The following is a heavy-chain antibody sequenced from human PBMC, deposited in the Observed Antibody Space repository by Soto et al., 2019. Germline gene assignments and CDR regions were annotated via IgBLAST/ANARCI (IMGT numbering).Heavy chain of an antibody. Sequence: GGSLRLSCAASGFTFSEHYMSWIRQAPGKGLEWVAYITSGGSHTDYADSVRGRFTSSRDNTKSSLYLQMNSLRDEDTAVYFCARVRGGGTDLLGPGTLVTVSS. CDR3: ARVRGGGTDL. J-gene: IGHJ5*02. V-gene: IGHV3-11*06. CDR2: ITSGGSHT. CDR1: GFTFSEHY. D-gene: IGHD3-16*01.